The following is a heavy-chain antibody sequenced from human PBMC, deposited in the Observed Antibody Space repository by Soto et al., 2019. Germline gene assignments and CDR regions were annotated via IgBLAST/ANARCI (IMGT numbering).Heavy chain of an antibody. Sequence: QDQLVQSGGEVKKPGASVKVSCKASGYSFTNYGITWVRQAPGQGFEWMGWISAYNGDTNYAQKLQGRVTMTTDAPTSPASLELRSLRSNDTAVYYCARDRGVAPPVAGNTHYYYYMDVWGKGTTVTVSS. V-gene: IGHV1-18*01. CDR2: ISAYNGDT. J-gene: IGHJ6*03. CDR3: ARDRGVAPPVAGNTHYYYYMDV. CDR1: GYSFTNYG. D-gene: IGHD6-19*01.